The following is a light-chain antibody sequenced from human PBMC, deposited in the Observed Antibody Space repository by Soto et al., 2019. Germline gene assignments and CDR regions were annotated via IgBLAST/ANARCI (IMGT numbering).Light chain of an antibody. Sequence: QSVLTQPPSVSAAPGQTVTISCSGTSSNIGNNYVSWYQQVPGTAPKLLIFENNKRPSGIPDRFSGSKSGTSATLGITGLQTGDEDDYYCGTWDSSLTAGVFGGGTKLTVL. J-gene: IGLJ2*01. CDR2: ENN. CDR3: GTWDSSLTAGV. V-gene: IGLV1-51*01. CDR1: SSNIGNNY.